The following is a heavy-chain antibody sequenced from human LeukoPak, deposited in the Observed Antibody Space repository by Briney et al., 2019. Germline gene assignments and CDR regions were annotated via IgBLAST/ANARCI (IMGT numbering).Heavy chain of an antibody. D-gene: IGHD6-13*01. Sequence: GGSLRLSCAASGFTFSSYWMSWVRQAPGKGLEWVANIKQDGSEKYYVDSVKGRFTISRDDAKNSLYLQMNSLRAEDTAAYYCARGPIKTYSSSWYLEYYFDYWGQGTLVTVSS. CDR1: GFTFSSYW. J-gene: IGHJ4*02. V-gene: IGHV3-7*01. CDR2: IKQDGSEK. CDR3: ARGPIKTYSSSWYLEYYFDY.